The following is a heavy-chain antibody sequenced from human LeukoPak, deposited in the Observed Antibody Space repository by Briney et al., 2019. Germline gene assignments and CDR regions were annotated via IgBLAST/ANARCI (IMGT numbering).Heavy chain of an antibody. V-gene: IGHV1-2*02. J-gene: IGHJ6*03. D-gene: IGHD3-22*01. CDR3: ARDLSTYYYDSSGSYYYCMDV. Sequence: ASVKVSCKASGYTFTGYYMHWVRQAPGQGLEWMGWINPNSGGTNYAQKFQGRVTMTRDTSISTAYMELSRLRSDDTAVYYCARDLSTYYYDSSGSYYYCMDVWGKGTTVTVSS. CDR1: GYTFTGYY. CDR2: INPNSGGT.